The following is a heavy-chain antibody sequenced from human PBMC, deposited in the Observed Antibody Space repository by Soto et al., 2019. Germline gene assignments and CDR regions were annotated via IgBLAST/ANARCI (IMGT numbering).Heavy chain of an antibody. CDR1: RFTFSTYW. J-gene: IGHJ6*02. CDR2: IHQDGSEK. Sequence: LRLSCAASRFTFSTYWMTWVRQAPGKGLEWVANIHQDGSEKYYMDSVKGRFTISRDNAKNSLYLQMTSLRAEDTAVYYCAGGNALDVWGQGTTVTVSS. CDR3: AGGNALDV. V-gene: IGHV3-7*01.